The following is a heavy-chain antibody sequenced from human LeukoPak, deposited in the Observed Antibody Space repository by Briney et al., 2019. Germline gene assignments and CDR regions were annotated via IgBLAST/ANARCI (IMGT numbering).Heavy chain of an antibody. V-gene: IGHV3-21*01. CDR2: ISRSSDYT. J-gene: IGHJ2*01. CDR3: AVAGLTYWYSDL. D-gene: IGHD6-19*01. Sequence: GSLRLSCAASGFTFSSYSMNWVRQAPGKGLEWVSSISRSSDYTYYADSVKGRFTISRDNAKNSLYLQMNSLRAEDTAVYYCAVAGLTYWYSDLWGRGTLVTVSS. CDR1: GFTFSSYS.